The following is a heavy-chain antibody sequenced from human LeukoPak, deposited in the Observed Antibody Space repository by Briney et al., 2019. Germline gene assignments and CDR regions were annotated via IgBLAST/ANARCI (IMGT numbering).Heavy chain of an antibody. Sequence: PQTLSPTCPVSGGSLSSFYWSWVRPPAGNGLGWIGYIYSSGSTNYSPTPRRRVTISLDTSKNQFSLKLYSVTAADTAVYYGARRYTGYGNAFDGWGRGTMVSVSA. D-gene: IGHD5-12*01. CDR3: ARRYTGYGNAFDG. V-gene: IGHV4-59*08. CDR2: IYSSGST. CDR1: GGSLSSFY. J-gene: IGHJ3*01.